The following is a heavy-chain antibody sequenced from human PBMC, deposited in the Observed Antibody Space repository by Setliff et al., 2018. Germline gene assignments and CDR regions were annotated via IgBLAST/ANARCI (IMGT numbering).Heavy chain of an antibody. J-gene: IGHJ4*02. CDR2: VNSDGSRT. Sequence: GGSLRLSCAASGFTFCSYWMHWVRQVPGKGLVWVSRVNSDGSRTDYADSVKGRFIISRDNAKNTLDLQMNSLRVEDTAVYYCARDLVGATADFWGQGTLVTV. V-gene: IGHV3-74*01. CDR1: GFTFCSYW. CDR3: ARDLVGATADF. D-gene: IGHD1-26*01.